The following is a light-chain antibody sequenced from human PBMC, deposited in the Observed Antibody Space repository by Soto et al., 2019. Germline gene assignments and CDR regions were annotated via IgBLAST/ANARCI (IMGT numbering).Light chain of an antibody. CDR3: QHYNPYSGP. J-gene: IGKJ1*01. Sequence: DIQMTQSPSTLSGSVGDRVTITCRASQTISSWLAWYQQIPGKXXXXXXXXXXXXHXEVXSRFSGSGSGTEFTLTITSLQPDDFATYYCQHYNPYSGPFGQGTKVDIK. CDR1: QTISSW. V-gene: IGKV1-5*01. CDR2: XXX.